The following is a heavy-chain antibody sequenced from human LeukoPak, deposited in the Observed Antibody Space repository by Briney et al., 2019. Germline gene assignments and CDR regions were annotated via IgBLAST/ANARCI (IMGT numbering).Heavy chain of an antibody. D-gene: IGHD3-3*01. V-gene: IGHV3-74*03. CDR1: GYSFSTYW. Sequence: PGGSLRLSCEASGYSFSTYWMHWVRQAPGEGLMWVSRISSDGTSRTYADSVEGRFTIFRDNAKNTVYLQMNSLRAEDTAVYYCARDFDYDFWRGYPYFDLWGQGTLVTVSS. CDR3: ARDFDYDFWRGYPYFDL. CDR2: ISSDGTSR. J-gene: IGHJ4*02.